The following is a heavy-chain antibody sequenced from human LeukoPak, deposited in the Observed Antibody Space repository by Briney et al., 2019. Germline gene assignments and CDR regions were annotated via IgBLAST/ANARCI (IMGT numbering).Heavy chain of an antibody. CDR1: GGSISSGGYY. J-gene: IGHJ4*02. V-gene: IGHV4-30-2*01. Sequence: PSQTLSLTCTVSGGSISSGGYYWSWIRQPPGKGLEWIGYIYHSGSTYYNPSLKSRVTISVDRSKNQFSLKLNSVTAADTAVYYCARASTGLGISHFDSWGQGTLVTVSS. CDR3: ARASTGLGISHFDS. CDR2: IYHSGST. D-gene: IGHD7-27*01.